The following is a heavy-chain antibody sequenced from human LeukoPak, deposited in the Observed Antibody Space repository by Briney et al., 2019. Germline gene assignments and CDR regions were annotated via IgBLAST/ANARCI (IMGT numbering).Heavy chain of an antibody. CDR3: AELGITMIGGV. CDR1: GFTFSGHW. Sequence: GGSLRLSCTASGFTFSGHWIHWVRQPPGMGLVWGSRINERGTDSMYAESVKGRFTISRDNAKNTVYLQMNSLRAEDTAVYYCAELGITMIGGVWGKGTTVTISS. CDR2: INERGTDS. J-gene: IGHJ6*04. V-gene: IGHV3-74*03. D-gene: IGHD3-10*02.